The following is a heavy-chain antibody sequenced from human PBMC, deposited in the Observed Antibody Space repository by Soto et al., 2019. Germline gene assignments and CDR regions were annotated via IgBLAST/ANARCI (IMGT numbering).Heavy chain of an antibody. J-gene: IGHJ6*02. D-gene: IGHD3-16*01. V-gene: IGHV1-46*01. CDR1: GYTFTSYY. CDR2: INPSGGST. Sequence: ASVKVSCKASGYTFTSYYMHWVRQAPGQGLERMGIINPSGGSTSYAQKFQGRVTMTRDTSTSTVYMELSSLRSEDTAVYYCAGDDRFGDPRSHHRSARYYYGMDFWGQGSTVTVSS. CDR3: AGDDRFGDPRSHHRSARYYYGMDF.